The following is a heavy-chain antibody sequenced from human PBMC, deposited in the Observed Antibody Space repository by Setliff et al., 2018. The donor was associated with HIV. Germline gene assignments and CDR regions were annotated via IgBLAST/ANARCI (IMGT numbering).Heavy chain of an antibody. D-gene: IGHD6-19*01. Sequence: SETLSLTCGVSGDSITGSFYWGWIRQPPGKGLEWIGSIYYSGSTYYNPSLKSRVTVSLDMSNNQFSLKVTSMTAADTAVYYCGRQAWDHQSSGYFVDYWGQGTLVTVSS. J-gene: IGHJ4*02. V-gene: IGHV4-38-2*01. CDR3: GRQAWDHQSSGYFVDY. CDR1: GDSITGSFY. CDR2: IYYSGST.